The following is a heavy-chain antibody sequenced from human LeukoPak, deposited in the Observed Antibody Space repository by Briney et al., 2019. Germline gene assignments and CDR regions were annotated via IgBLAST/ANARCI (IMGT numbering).Heavy chain of an antibody. Sequence: ETLSLTCTVSGGAISSYYWSWIRRPPGKGLEWVAVSYSGGSRHYAESVKGRFTISRDNSKNTLYHQMNSLRAEDTALCYCARVWELSFDHWGQGTLVTVSS. J-gene: IGHJ4*02. CDR3: ARVWELSFDH. CDR1: GGAISSYY. D-gene: IGHD1-26*01. CDR2: SYSGGSR. V-gene: IGHV3-53*01.